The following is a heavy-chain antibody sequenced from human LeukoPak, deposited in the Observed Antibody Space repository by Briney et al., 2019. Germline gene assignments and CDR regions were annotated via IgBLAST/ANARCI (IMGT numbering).Heavy chain of an antibody. V-gene: IGHV3-15*07. CDR2: IKSKKDGGTT. D-gene: IGHD3-22*01. Sequence: GTSLRLSCAASGFTFSSYGMHWVRQAPGKGLEWVGRIKSKKDGGTTEFAAPVRGRFTISRDDSQNTLYLQMNSLTSDDTAVYYCTQGSGFYYDYWGQGTLVTVSS. J-gene: IGHJ4*02. CDR1: GFTFSSYG. CDR3: TQGSGFYYDY.